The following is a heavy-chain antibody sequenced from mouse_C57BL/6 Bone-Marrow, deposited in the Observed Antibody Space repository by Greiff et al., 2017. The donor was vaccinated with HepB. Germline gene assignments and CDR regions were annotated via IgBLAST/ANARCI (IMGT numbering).Heavy chain of an antibody. CDR3: ARDYYGSSSYWYFDV. CDR1: GYAFSSSW. Sequence: VKLMESGPELVKPGASVKISCKASGYAFSSSWMNWVKQRPGKGLEWIGRIYPGDGDTNYNGKFKGKATLTADKSSSTAYMQLSSLTSEDSAVYFFARDYYGSSSYWYFDVWGTGTTVTVSS. J-gene: IGHJ1*03. V-gene: IGHV1-82*01. CDR2: IYPGDGDT. D-gene: IGHD1-1*01.